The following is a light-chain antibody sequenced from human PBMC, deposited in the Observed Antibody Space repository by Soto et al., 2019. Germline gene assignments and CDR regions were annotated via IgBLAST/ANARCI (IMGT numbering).Light chain of an antibody. Sequence: EIVLTQSPGTLSVSPGETVTLSCRASESVSSSYLAWYQQKPGQAPRLLIYAASSRATGIPDRFSGSGSGKDFTLTISRLEPEDFAVYYCQHYGSSLWTFGQGTKVEIK. V-gene: IGKV3-20*01. CDR1: ESVSSSY. CDR3: QHYGSSLWT. J-gene: IGKJ1*01. CDR2: AAS.